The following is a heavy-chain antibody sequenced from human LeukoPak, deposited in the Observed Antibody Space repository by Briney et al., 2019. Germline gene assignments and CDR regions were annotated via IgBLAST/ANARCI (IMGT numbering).Heavy chain of an antibody. CDR2: ISGSAHKI. J-gene: IGHJ4*02. D-gene: IGHD5-18*01. Sequence: GALRLSCVASGITFSNYAVSWVRQAPEKGPDWVSVISGSAHKIRYADSVKGRFTISRDNSENIVYLQMNNLRAEDTAVYYCAGRVTGYSSGYVYWGQGTLVIVSS. V-gene: IGHV3-23*01. CDR1: GITFSNYA. CDR3: AGRVTGYSSGYVY.